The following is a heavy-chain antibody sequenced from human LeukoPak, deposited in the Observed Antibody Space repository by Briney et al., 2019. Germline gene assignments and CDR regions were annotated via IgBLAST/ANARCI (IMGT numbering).Heavy chain of an antibody. D-gene: IGHD6-13*01. CDR3: ARYSSSGFFDY. J-gene: IGHJ4*02. CDR2: IYYSGST. V-gene: IGHV4-39*07. Sequence: PSETLSLTCTVSGGSISSSSYYWGWIRQPPGKGLEWIGSIYYSGSTYYNPSLKSRVTISVDTSKNQFSLKLSSVTAADTAVYYCARYSSSGFFDYWGQGTLVTVSS. CDR1: GGSISSSSYY.